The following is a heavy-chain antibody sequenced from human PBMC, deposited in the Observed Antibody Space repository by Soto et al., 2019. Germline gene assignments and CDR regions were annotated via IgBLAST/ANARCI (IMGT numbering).Heavy chain of an antibody. CDR1: GDTFNSYT. V-gene: IGHV1-69*02. CDR2: TIPILAMS. D-gene: IGHD3-10*01. J-gene: IGHJ4*01. Sequence: QVQLVQSGPEVKMPGSSVKVSCKASGDTFNSYTINWVRQAPRQELQWMGRTIPILAMSNYALKFQGRVTITADKSTTTAYMELSRLRSDDTAIYYCAASYGSGSRAFDYWGHGTLVTVSS. CDR3: AASYGSGSRAFDY.